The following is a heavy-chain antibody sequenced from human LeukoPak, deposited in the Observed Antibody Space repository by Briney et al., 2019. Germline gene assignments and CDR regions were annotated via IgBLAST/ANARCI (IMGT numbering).Heavy chain of an antibody. CDR2: ISGSGGST. Sequence: GGSLRLSCAASGFTFSSYAMSWVRQAPGKGLEWVSAISGSGGSTYYADSVKGRFTISRDNSKNTLYLQMNSLRAEDTAVYYCAKPLFGIYYDSSRLDYWGQGTLVTVSS. V-gene: IGHV3-23*01. J-gene: IGHJ4*02. CDR3: AKPLFGIYYDSSRLDY. CDR1: GFTFSSYA. D-gene: IGHD3-22*01.